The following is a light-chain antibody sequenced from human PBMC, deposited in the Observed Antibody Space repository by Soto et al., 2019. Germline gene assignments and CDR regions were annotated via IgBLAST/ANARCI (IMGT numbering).Light chain of an antibody. V-gene: IGKV3-15*01. Sequence: EIVMTQSPATLSVSPGEKATLSCRASQSVSNNLAWFQQKPGQVPRLLIYGASNRATGVSAMFSGSGSGTEFTLSISSLQSEDCAVYYCQQYHYWWTFGQGTKVEIK. CDR1: QSVSNN. CDR3: QQYHYWWT. CDR2: GAS. J-gene: IGKJ1*01.